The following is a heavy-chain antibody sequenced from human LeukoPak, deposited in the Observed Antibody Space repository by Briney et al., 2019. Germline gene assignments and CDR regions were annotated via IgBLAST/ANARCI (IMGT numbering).Heavy chain of an antibody. CDR1: GFTFTSSA. CDR2: IVVGSGNT. CDR3: AADLGYSSSLTARKYYYYYGMDV. D-gene: IGHD6-13*01. J-gene: IGHJ6*02. V-gene: IGHV1-58*01. Sequence: SVKVSCKASGFTFTSSAVQWVRQARGQRLEWIGWIVVGSGNTNYAQKFQERDTITRDMSTSTAYMELSSLRSEDTAVYYCAADLGYSSSLTARKYYYYYGMDVWGQGTTVTVSS.